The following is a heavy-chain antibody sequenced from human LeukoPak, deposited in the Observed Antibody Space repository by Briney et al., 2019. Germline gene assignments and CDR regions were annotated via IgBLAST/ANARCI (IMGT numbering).Heavy chain of an antibody. CDR1: GYSFTSYW. D-gene: IGHD2-15*01. CDR3: ASQCSGGSCYNDAASDI. Sequence: GESLKISCKGSGYSFTSYWISWVRQMPGKGQERMGRIDPSDSYTNYSPSFQGHITISADKSISTAYLQWSSLKASDTAMYYCASQCSGGSCYNDAASDIWGQGTMVTVSS. J-gene: IGHJ3*02. V-gene: IGHV5-10-1*01. CDR2: IDPSDSYT.